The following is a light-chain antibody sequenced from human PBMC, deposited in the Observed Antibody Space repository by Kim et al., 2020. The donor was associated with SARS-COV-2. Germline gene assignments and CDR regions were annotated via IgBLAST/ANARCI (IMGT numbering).Light chain of an antibody. V-gene: IGLV6-57*03. Sequence: KTVTSASARSSGNIAGCYVQWYQVRPGSAPTTVIYEDAQRPSGAPDRFSGSIDSSSHSASLTISGLKTEDEADYFCQSYDSSNSWVFGGGTQLTVL. CDR2: EDA. CDR1: SGNIAGCY. CDR3: QSYDSSNSWV. J-gene: IGLJ3*02.